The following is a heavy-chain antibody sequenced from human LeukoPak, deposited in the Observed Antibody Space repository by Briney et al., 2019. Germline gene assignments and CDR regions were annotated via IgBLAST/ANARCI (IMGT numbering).Heavy chain of an antibody. CDR2: ISYDESNK. CDR3: AKDHWLGSGKFNY. V-gene: IGHV3-30*04. D-gene: IGHD3-10*01. CDR1: GLTFNNYA. J-gene: IGHJ4*02. Sequence: GGSLRLSCAASGLTFNNYAMHWVRQAPGKGLEWVALISYDESNKNYADSVRGRFTISRDNSKNTLYLQMNSLRAEDTAVYYCAKDHWLGSGKFNYWGQGTLVTVSS.